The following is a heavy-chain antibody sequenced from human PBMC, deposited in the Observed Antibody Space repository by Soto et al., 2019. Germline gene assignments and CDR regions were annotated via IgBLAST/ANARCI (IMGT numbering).Heavy chain of an antibody. V-gene: IGHV3-74*01. J-gene: IGHJ4*02. D-gene: IGHD6-19*01. Sequence: GGSLRLSCAASGFTFSSYWMHWVRQAPGKGLVWVSRINSDGSSTSYADSVKGRFTISRDNAKNTLYLQMNSLRAGDRAVYYCARERIAVAGFDYWGQGTLVTVS. CDR1: GFTFSSYW. CDR2: INSDGSST. CDR3: ARERIAVAGFDY.